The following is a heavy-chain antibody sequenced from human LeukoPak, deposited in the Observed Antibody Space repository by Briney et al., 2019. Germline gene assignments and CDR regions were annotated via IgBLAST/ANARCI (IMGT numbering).Heavy chain of an antibody. Sequence: GGSLRLSCAASGFTVSSNYMSWVRQAQGKGLEWVSVMYSDGSTYYTDYATGQFTISRQNSKNTMYLQMNSLRAEDTAVYYCARAFSIVVDYYDYGMDVWGQGTTVSDS. D-gene: IGHD3-22*01. CDR2: MYSDGST. V-gene: IGHV3-53*04. CDR1: GFTVSSNY. J-gene: IGHJ6*01. CDR3: ARAFSIVVDYYDYGMDV.